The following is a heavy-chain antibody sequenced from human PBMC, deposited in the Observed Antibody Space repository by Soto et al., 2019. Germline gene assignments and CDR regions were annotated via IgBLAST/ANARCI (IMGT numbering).Heavy chain of an antibody. J-gene: IGHJ4*02. V-gene: IGHV3-23*01. CDR3: AKTIAVAGFFDY. CDR2: ISGSGGST. CDR1: GVTFSSYA. D-gene: IGHD6-19*01. Sequence: GGSLRLSCAASGVTFSSYAMSWVRQAPGKGLEWVSAISGSGGSTYYADSVKGRFTISRDNSKNTLYLQMNSLRAEDTAVYYCAKTIAVAGFFDYWGQGTLVTVSS.